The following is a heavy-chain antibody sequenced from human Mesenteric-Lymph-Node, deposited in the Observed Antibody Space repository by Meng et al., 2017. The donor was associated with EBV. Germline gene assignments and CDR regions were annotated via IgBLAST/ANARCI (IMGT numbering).Heavy chain of an antibody. V-gene: IGHV4-34*02. Sequence: VYLQQWGAGLLQPSETLSLTCEVSGGSFINYYWGWIRQTPGKGLEWIGEINHSGSANYNPSLKSRVTISIDTSKNQFSLRLNSVTAADTAVYYCARGVQVAWRFDPWGQGTLVTVSS. J-gene: IGHJ5*02. CDR1: GGSFINYY. CDR3: ARGVQVAWRFDP. D-gene: IGHD2-15*01. CDR2: INHSGSA.